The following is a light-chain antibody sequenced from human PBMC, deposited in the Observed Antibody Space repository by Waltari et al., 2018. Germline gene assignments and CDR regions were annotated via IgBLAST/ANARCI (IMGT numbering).Light chain of an antibody. CDR2: LGS. V-gene: IGKV2-28*01. CDR1: QSLLHSNGYNY. CDR3: MQALQTRCT. Sequence: DIVMTQSPLSPPVTPGEPASISCRSSQSLLHSNGYNYLDWYLQKPGQSPQLLIYLGSNRASGVPDRFSGSGSGTDFTLKISRVEAEDVGVYYCMQALQTRCTFGQGTKLEIK. J-gene: IGKJ2*02.